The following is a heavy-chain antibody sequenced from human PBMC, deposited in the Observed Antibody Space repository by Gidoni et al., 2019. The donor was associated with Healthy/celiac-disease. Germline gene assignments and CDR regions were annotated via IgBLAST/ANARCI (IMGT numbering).Heavy chain of an antibody. Sequence: EVQPVEPGGGLAQPGGSLRRACASSGFTFSSSEMNWVRPAPGKGLEWVSYISSSGSTIYYADSVKGRFTISRDNAKNSLYLQMNSLRAEDTAVYYCAREGGGAAADPGMDVWGQGTTVTVSS. CDR3: AREGGGAAADPGMDV. D-gene: IGHD6-13*01. V-gene: IGHV3-48*03. J-gene: IGHJ6*02. CDR1: GFTFSSSE. CDR2: ISSSGSTI.